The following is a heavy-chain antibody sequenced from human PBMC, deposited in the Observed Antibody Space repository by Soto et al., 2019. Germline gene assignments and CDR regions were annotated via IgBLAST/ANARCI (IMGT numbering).Heavy chain of an antibody. Sequence: PWETLSLTCTVSGASIRSSNFYWGWIRQPPGKGLEWIGNIYYRGSTYYNPSLKSRVTISADPSKNQFSLKLTSVTAADTAVYYCARDRTMVRFLEWARYYMDVWGKGTTVTVSS. CDR1: GASIRSSNFY. CDR2: IYYRGST. CDR3: ARDRTMVRFLEWARYYMDV. J-gene: IGHJ6*03. V-gene: IGHV4-39*02. D-gene: IGHD3-3*01.